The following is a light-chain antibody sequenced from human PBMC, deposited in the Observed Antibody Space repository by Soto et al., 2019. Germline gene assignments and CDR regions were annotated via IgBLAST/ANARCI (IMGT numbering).Light chain of an antibody. CDR1: QSITNR. V-gene: IGKV1-5*01. Sequence: DIQMTQSPSTLSASVGDRVTITCRASQSITNRLAWYQQKPGKAPKVLIYDATNLEYGVPSRFSGSGFGTEFILTISSLEPEDFAVYYCQQRSTWPLTFGGGTKVEIK. CDR2: DAT. CDR3: QQRSTWPLT. J-gene: IGKJ4*01.